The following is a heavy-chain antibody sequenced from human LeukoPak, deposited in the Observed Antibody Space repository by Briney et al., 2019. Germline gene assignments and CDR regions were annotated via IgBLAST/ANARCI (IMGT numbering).Heavy chain of an antibody. CDR2: IYYSGST. CDR3: ARSDILTGYYGDY. V-gene: IGHV4-30-4*01. CDR1: GGSISSGDYY. J-gene: IGHJ4*02. Sequence: PSETLSLTCTVSGGSISSGDYYWSWIRQPPGKGLEWIGYIYYSGSTYYNPSLKSRVTISVDTSKNQFSLKLGSVTAADTAVYYCARSDILTGYYGDYWGQGTLVTVSS. D-gene: IGHD3-9*01.